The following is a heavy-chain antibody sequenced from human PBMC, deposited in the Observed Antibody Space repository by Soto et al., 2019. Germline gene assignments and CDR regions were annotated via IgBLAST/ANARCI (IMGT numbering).Heavy chain of an antibody. V-gene: IGHV2-5*02. CDR1: GFSLSTSGVG. CDR2: IYWDDDK. D-gene: IGHD2-2*01. Sequence: SGPTLVKPTQTLTLTCTFSGFSLSTSGVGVGWIRQPPGKALEWLALIYWDDDKRYSPSLKSRLTITKDTSKNQVVLTMTNMDPVDTATYYCAHRRSQGIVVVPAAMTDWFDPWGQGTLVTVSS. CDR3: AHRRSQGIVVVPAAMTDWFDP. J-gene: IGHJ5*02.